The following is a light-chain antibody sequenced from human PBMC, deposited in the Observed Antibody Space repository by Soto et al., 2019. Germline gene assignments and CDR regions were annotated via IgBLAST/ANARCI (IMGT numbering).Light chain of an antibody. Sequence: QSALTQPASVSGSPGQSITISCTGTSSDVGYYNYVSWYQQHLGKAPKLMIYEVSNRPSGVSNRFSGSKSGNTASLTISGLQAEDEADYYCSSYTSTTTDVVFGGGTKLTVL. CDR1: SSDVGYYNY. CDR2: EVS. J-gene: IGLJ2*01. CDR3: SSYTSTTTDVV. V-gene: IGLV2-14*01.